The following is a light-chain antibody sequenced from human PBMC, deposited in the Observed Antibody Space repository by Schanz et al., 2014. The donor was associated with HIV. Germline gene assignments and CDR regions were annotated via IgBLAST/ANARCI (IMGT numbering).Light chain of an antibody. CDR1: QSVSSY. J-gene: IGKJ2*01. Sequence: EIVLTQSPATLSLSPGERVTLSCRASQSVSSYLAWYQQKPGQAPRLLIHDASNRATGIPARFSGSGSGTDFTLTISRLEPEDFAVYYCQHYGGPYTFGQGTKLEIK. V-gene: IGKV3-11*01. CDR2: DAS. CDR3: QHYGGPYT.